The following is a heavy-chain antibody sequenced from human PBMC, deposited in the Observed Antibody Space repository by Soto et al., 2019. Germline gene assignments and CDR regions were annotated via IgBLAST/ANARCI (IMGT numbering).Heavy chain of an antibody. V-gene: IGHV3-48*02. CDR2: ISSGSRTI. CDR3: AKAHTNGVCLFCMDV. Sequence: PGGSLRLSCAVSGFTFSGYSMNWVRQAPGKGLEWVSYISSGSRTIYYADSVKGRSTISRDNAKNSLYLQMNSLRDEDTAVYYCAKAHTNGVCLFCMDVWGQGNTVTVSS. D-gene: IGHD2-8*01. J-gene: IGHJ6*02. CDR1: GFTFSGYS.